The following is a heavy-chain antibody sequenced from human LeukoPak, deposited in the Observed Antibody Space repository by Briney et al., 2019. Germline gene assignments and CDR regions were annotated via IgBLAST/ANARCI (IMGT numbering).Heavy chain of an antibody. CDR3: AKGPWFGELLTYHFDY. CDR1: GFTFSSYA. V-gene: IGHV3-23*01. Sequence: GGTLRLSRAASGFTFSSYAMSWVRQAPGKGLEWVSAISGSGGSTYYADSVKGRFTISRDNSKNTLYLQMNSLRAEDTAVYYCAKGPWFGELLTYHFDYWGQGTLVTVSS. D-gene: IGHD3-10*01. J-gene: IGHJ4*02. CDR2: ISGSGGST.